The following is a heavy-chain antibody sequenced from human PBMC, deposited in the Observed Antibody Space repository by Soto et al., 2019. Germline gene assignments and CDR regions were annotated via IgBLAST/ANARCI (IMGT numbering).Heavy chain of an antibody. Sequence: VASVKVSCKASGYTFTSYGISWVRQAPGQGLEGMGWISAYNGNTNYAQKLQGRVTMTTDTSTSTAYMELRSLRSDDTAVYYCARDLGPFPYCSGGSCYGADYWGQGPLVTFSS. CDR2: ISAYNGNT. V-gene: IGHV1-18*04. CDR3: ARDLGPFPYCSGGSCYGADY. CDR1: GYTFTSYG. J-gene: IGHJ4*02. D-gene: IGHD2-15*01.